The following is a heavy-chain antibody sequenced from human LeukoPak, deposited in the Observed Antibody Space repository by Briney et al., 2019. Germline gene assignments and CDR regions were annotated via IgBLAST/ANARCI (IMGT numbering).Heavy chain of an antibody. CDR2: IYSGGST. CDR1: GLTVSSNY. D-gene: IGHD4-17*01. V-gene: IGHV3-66*01. Sequence: KTGGSLRLSCAASGLTVSSNYMSWVRQAPGKGLEWVSVIYSGGSTYYADSVKGRFTISRDNSKNTLSLQMNSLRAEDTAVYYCARDPAYGDAFDIWGQGTMVTVSS. CDR3: ARDPAYGDAFDI. J-gene: IGHJ3*02.